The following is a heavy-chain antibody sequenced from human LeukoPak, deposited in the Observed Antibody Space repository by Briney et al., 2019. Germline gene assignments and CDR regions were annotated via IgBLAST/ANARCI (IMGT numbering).Heavy chain of an antibody. CDR1: GGSFSSYY. V-gene: IGHV3-11*06. Sequence: LSLTCTVSGGSFSSYYWSWIRQPPGKGLEWVSYISSSSSYTNYADSVKGRFTISRDDAKNSLYLQMNSLRAEDTAVYYCARESGYPDYWGQGTLVTVSS. CDR3: ARESGYPDY. D-gene: IGHD3-3*01. CDR2: ISSSSSYT. J-gene: IGHJ4*02.